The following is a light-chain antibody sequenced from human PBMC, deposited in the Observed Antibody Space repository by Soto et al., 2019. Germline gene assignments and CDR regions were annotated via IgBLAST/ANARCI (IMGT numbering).Light chain of an antibody. CDR3: QQRSNWPPTWT. J-gene: IGKJ1*01. V-gene: IGKV3-11*01. Sequence: EIVLTQSPATLSLSPGERATLSCRASQSVSSYLAWYQQKPGQAPRLLIYDASNWATGIPARFSGSGSGTDFTLTISSLEPEDFAVYYCQQRSNWPPTWTFGQGTKVDI. CDR2: DAS. CDR1: QSVSSY.